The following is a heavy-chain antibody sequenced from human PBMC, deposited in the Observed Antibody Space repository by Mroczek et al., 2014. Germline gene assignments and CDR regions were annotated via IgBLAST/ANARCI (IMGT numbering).Heavy chain of an antibody. Sequence: QVQLVQSGPGLVKPSQTLSLTCTVSGGSISSGGYYWSWIRQHPGKGLEWIGYIYYSGSTYYNPSLKSRVTISVDTSKNQFSLKLSSVTAANTAVYYCARTEFKGYGGNQDSTDYFDYWGQGTLVTVSS. CDR2: IYYSGST. CDR3: ARTEFKGYGGNQDSTDYFDY. D-gene: IGHD4-23*01. V-gene: IGHV4-31*03. J-gene: IGHJ4*02. CDR1: GGSISSGGYY.